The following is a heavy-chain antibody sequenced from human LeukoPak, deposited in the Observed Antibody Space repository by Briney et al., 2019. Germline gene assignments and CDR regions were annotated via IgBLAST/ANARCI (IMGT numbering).Heavy chain of an antibody. CDR1: GYTFTSYY. J-gene: IGHJ4*02. V-gene: IGHV1-46*01. CDR3: ARDVFESDANSGVGFDY. D-gene: IGHD2-2*01. CDR2: INPSGGST. Sequence: GASVKVSCKASGYTFTSYYMHWVRQAPGQGLEWMGIINPSGGSTSYAQKFQGRVTMTRDMSTSTVYMELSSLRSEDTAVYYCARDVFESDANSGVGFDYWGQGTLVTVSS.